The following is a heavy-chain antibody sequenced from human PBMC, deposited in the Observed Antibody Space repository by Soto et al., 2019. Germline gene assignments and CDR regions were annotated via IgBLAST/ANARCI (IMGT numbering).Heavy chain of an antibody. CDR3: ARDNGYSYGYFDY. V-gene: IGHV1-18*01. CDR1: GYTFTTYG. Sequence: ASVKVSCKASGYTFTTYGVSWVRQAPGQGLEWMGWIHTHNDNTNYAQEFQGRVTMTTDTSTSTAYMELRSLRSDDTAVYYCARDNGYSYGYFDYWGQGTLVTVSS. CDR2: IHTHNDNT. J-gene: IGHJ4*02. D-gene: IGHD5-18*01.